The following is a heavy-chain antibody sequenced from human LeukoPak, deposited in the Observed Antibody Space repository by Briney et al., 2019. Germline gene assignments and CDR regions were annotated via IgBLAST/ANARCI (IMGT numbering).Heavy chain of an antibody. J-gene: IGHJ4*02. V-gene: IGHV5-51*01. CDR1: GYSFTSYW. D-gene: IGHD3-10*01. CDR3: ARIRDYYGSGSYYNGHYFDY. CDR2: IYPSDSDT. Sequence: GESLKISCKGSGYSFTSYWIGCVRQMPGKGLEGMAIIYPSDSDTTYSPSFQGQVTISADKSISTAYLQWSSLKASDTAMYYCARIRDYYGSGSYYNGHYFDYWGQGTLVTVSS.